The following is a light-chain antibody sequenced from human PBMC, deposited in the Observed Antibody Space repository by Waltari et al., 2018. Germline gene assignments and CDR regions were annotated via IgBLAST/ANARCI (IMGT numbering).Light chain of an antibody. CDR1: SSDSVDYDF. V-gene: IGLV2-14*03. CDR2: DVT. Sequence: QSALTQPASVSGSPGQSVTISCTGTSSDSVDYDFVSSYQHHPGKAPKLLLFDVTTRPSGVSNRFSGSKSGSTASLTISGLQAEDEADYFCSSYPRTGTWLFGGGTKLTVL. CDR3: SSYPRTGTWL. J-gene: IGLJ3*02.